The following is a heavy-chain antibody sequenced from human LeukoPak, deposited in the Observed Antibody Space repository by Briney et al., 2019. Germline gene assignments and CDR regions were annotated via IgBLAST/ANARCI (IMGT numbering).Heavy chain of an antibody. V-gene: IGHV6-1*01. CDR1: GDSVSSNSAA. D-gene: IGHD3-10*01. CDR2: TYYRSKWYN. CDR3: ARDLYYYGSGSYYKPLDY. Sequence: SQTLSLTCAIPGDSVSSNSAAWNWIRQSPSRGLEWLGRTYYRSKWYNDYAVSVKSRITINPDTSKNQSSLQLNSVTPEDTAVYYCARDLYYYGSGSYYKPLDYWGQGTLVTVSS. J-gene: IGHJ4*02.